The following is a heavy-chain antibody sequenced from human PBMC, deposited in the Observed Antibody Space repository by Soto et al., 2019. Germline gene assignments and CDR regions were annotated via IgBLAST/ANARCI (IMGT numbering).Heavy chain of an antibody. CDR1: GYTLTELS. CDR2: ISAYNGNT. Sequence: ASVKVSCKVSGYTLTELSMHWVRQAPGKGLEWMGWISAYNGNTNYAQNLQGRVTMTTDTSTSTAYMELRSLRSDDTAVYYCARVDVLRFLEWLIWGQGTLVTVIL. D-gene: IGHD3-3*01. CDR3: ARVDVLRFLEWLI. V-gene: IGHV1-18*01. J-gene: IGHJ4*02.